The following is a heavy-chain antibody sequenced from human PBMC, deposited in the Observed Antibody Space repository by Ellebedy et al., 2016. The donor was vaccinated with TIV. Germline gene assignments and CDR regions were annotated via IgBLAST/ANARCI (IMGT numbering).Heavy chain of an antibody. CDR2: INPTGGST. J-gene: IGHJ4*02. Sequence: AASVKVSCKASGYTFTSYYMHWVRQAPGQGLEWIGIINPTGGSTDYAQTFQGRVSMTRDTSTTTVYMELSSLRSEDTAVYYCASKTVAGSNWDYWGQGTLVTVSS. CDR3: ASKTVAGSNWDY. CDR1: GYTFTSYY. V-gene: IGHV1-46*01. D-gene: IGHD6-19*01.